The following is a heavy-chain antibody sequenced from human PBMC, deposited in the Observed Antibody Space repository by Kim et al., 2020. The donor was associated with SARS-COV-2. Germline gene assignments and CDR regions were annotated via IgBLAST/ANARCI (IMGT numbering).Heavy chain of an antibody. CDR1: GGSISSYY. V-gene: IGHV4-4*07. CDR2: IYTSGST. J-gene: IGHJ5*02. Sequence: SETLSLTCTVSGGSISSYYWSWIRQPAGKGLEWIGRIYTSGSTNYNPSLKSRITMSIDTSENQFSLKLTSVTAADTAVYSCARSPGYCASPGCPTDRFDRWGHGTLVTVSS. D-gene: IGHD2-8*01. CDR3: ARSPGYCASPGCPTDRFDR.